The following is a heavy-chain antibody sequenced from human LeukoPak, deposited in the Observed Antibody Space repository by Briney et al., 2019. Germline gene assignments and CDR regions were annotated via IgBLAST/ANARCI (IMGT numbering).Heavy chain of an antibody. V-gene: IGHV3-30*18. CDR2: ISYDGSNK. CDR1: GFTFSSYG. CDR3: ANLCSSWEPLNDAFDI. D-gene: IGHD6-13*01. Sequence: QPGRSLRLSCAASGFTFSSYGMHWVRQAPGKGLEWVAVISYDGSNKYYADSVKGRFTISRDNSKNTLYLQMNSLRAEDTAVYYCANLCSSWEPLNDAFDIWGQGTMVTVSS. J-gene: IGHJ3*02.